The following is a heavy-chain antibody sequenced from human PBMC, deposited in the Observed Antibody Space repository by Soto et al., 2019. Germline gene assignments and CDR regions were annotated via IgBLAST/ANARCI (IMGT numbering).Heavy chain of an antibody. CDR2: ISGSGDNT. J-gene: IGHJ6*02. CDR1: GFTFSSYA. Sequence: GGSLRRSCAASGFTFSSYAMSWVRQAPGKGLEWVSSISGSGDNTYYPDSVKGRFTISRDNSKNTLYRQMNSLRGEDTAVYYCARAYLGRLPRRADYYYALDVWGQGTTVTVSS. CDR3: ARAYLGRLPRRADYYYALDV. V-gene: IGHV3-23*01. D-gene: IGHD1-26*01.